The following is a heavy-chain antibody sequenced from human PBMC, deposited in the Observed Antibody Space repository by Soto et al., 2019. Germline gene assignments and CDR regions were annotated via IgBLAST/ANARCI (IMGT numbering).Heavy chain of an antibody. CDR2: ISWNSGSI. CDR1: GFTFDDYA. CDR3: AKDGVVGSSGWSDNWFDP. D-gene: IGHD6-19*01. V-gene: IGHV3-9*01. Sequence: EVQLVESGGGLVQPGRSLRLSCAASGFTFDDYAMHWVRQAPGKGLEWVSGISWNSGSIGYADSVKGRFTISRDNAKNSLYLQMNSLRAEDTALYYCAKDGVVGSSGWSDNWFDPWGQGTLVTVAS. J-gene: IGHJ5*02.